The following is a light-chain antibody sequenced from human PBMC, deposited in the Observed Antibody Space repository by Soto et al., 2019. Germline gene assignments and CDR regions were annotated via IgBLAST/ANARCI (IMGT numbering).Light chain of an antibody. CDR3: QKYNSAPN. CDR2: AAS. J-gene: IGKJ5*01. Sequence: DIQMTQSPSSLSASVGDRVTITCRASQGISNSLAWYQQKPGKVPKLLIYAASTLQSGVPSRFSGSGSGTDFTLTFSSLQPEDVATYYCQKYNSAPNFGQGTRLEIK. CDR1: QGISNS. V-gene: IGKV1-27*01.